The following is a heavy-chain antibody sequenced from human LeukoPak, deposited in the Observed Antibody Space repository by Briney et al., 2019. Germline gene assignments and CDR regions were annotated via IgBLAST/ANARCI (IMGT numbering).Heavy chain of an antibody. D-gene: IGHD6-13*01. CDR1: GFTFSSYA. CDR3: ARDQAAAGTGYFDY. CDR2: ISYDGSNK. Sequence: GSLRLSCAASGFTFSSYAMHWVRQATGKGLEWVAVISYDGSNKYYADSVKGRFTISRDNSKNTLYLQMNSLRAEDTAVYYCARDQAAAGTGYFDYWGQGTLVTVSS. J-gene: IGHJ4*02. V-gene: IGHV3-30*04.